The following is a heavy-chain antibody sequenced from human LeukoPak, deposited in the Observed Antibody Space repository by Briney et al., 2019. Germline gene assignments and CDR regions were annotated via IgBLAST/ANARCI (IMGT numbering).Heavy chain of an antibody. CDR1: GFTFSSYW. CDR3: ARVLPYSSGYYKSYYYYMDV. J-gene: IGHJ6*03. Sequence: GGSLRLSCAASGFTFSSYWMHWVRQAPGKGLVWVSRINSDGRSTSYADSVKGRFTISRDNAKNTLYLQMNSLRAEDTAVYYCARVLPYSSGYYKSYYYYMDVWGKGTTVTVSS. CDR2: INSDGRST. V-gene: IGHV3-74*01. D-gene: IGHD3-22*01.